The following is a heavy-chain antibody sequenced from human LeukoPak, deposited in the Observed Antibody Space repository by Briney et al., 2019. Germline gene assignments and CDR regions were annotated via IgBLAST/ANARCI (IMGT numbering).Heavy chain of an antibody. J-gene: IGHJ4*02. Sequence: QPGGSLRLSCAASGFTFSRYWMHWVRQAPEKGLVWASRINHYGTSSTYNADLEKGRFTISRDNAKNTLYLQMNSLRVEDTAVYYCVRSRDVVVTAPGDYWGQGTLVTVSS. CDR1: GFTFSRYW. V-gene: IGHV3-74*01. CDR3: VRSRDVVVTAPGDY. CDR2: INHYGTSS. D-gene: IGHD2-21*02.